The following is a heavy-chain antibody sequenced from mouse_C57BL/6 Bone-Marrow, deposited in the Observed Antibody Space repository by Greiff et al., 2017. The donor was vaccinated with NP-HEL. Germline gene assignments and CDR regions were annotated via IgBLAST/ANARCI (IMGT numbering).Heavy chain of an antibody. D-gene: IGHD2-4*01. V-gene: IGHV5-17*01. CDR2: ISSGSSTI. CDR1: GFTFSDYG. CDR3: AIYYDTHFAY. Sequence: EVKLVESGGGLVKPGGSLKLSCAASGFTFSDYGMHWVRQAPEKGLEWVAYISSGSSTIYYADTVKGRFTISRDNSKNTLFLQMTSLRSEDTAMYYCAIYYDTHFAYWGKGTLVTVSA. J-gene: IGHJ3*01.